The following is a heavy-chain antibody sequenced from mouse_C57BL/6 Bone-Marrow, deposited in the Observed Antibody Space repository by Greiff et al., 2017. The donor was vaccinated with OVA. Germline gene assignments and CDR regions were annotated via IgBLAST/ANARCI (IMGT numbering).Heavy chain of an antibody. CDR3: ASPTTVVAPG. J-gene: IGHJ2*01. Sequence: QVQLQQPGAELVKPGASVKLSCKASGYTFTSYWMHWVKQRPGQGLEWIGMIHPNSGGTNYNEKFKSKATLTVDKSSSTAYIQLSSLTSEDSAVYYSASPTTVVAPGWGQGTTRTVSA. CDR2: IHPNSGGT. V-gene: IGHV1-64*01. D-gene: IGHD1-1*01. CDR1: GYTFTSYW.